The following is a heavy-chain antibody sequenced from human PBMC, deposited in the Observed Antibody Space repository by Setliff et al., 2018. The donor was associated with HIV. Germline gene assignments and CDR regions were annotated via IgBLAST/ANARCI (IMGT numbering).Heavy chain of an antibody. V-gene: IGHV4-39*01. J-gene: IGHJ3*02. Sequence: SETLSLTCTVSGGSISSGDYYWGWIRQPPGKGLERIGSIYYSGTTYYNPSLKSRVAISVDTSKNQFSLKLSSVTAADTAVYYCARPRLRGSGAFDIWGQGTMVTVSS. CDR2: IYYSGTT. CDR3: ARPRLRGSGAFDI. D-gene: IGHD2-21*01. CDR1: GGSISSGDYY.